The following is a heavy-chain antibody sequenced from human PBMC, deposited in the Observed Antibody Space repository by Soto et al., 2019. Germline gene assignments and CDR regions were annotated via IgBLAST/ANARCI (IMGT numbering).Heavy chain of an antibody. J-gene: IGHJ6*02. D-gene: IGHD4-17*01. CDR2: IYYSGST. Sequence: PSETLSLTCTVSGGSISSGDYYWSWFRQPPGKGLEWIGYIYYSGSTYYNPSLKSRVTISVDTSKNQFSLKLSSVTAADTAVYYCASSVHSRDYGDYESEKGYGRHHYYGMDVWDQGXTVTLSS. V-gene: IGHV4-30-4*01. CDR1: GGSISSGDYY. CDR3: ASSVHSRDYGDYESEKGYGRHHYYGMDV.